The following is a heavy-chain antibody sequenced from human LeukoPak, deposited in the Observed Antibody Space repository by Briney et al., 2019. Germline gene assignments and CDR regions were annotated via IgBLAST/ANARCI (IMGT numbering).Heavy chain of an antibody. CDR3: ATPYGFYNWFDP. D-gene: IGHD3-16*01. J-gene: IGHJ5*02. CDR2: IWYDGSNK. V-gene: IGHV3-33*01. CDR1: GFTFSSYG. Sequence: PGRSLRLSCAASGFTFSSYGMHWVRQAPGKGLEWVAVIWYDGSNKYYADSVKGRFTISRDNSKNTLYLQMNSLRAEDTAVYYCATPYGFYNWFDPWGQGTLVTVSP.